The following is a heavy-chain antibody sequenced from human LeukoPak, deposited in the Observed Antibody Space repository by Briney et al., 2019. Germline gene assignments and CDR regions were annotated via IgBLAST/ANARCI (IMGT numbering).Heavy chain of an antibody. CDR1: GFTFSSYA. J-gene: IGHJ4*02. D-gene: IGHD3-3*01. Sequence: GGSLRLSCAASGFTFSSYAIHWVRQAPGKGLEWVAVISYDGSNEYYADSVKGRFTISRDNSKNTLYLQMSSLRAEDTAVYYCATDRGWRTSGYYLYYFEYWGQGTLVTYSS. CDR2: ISYDGSNE. V-gene: IGHV3-30*04. CDR3: ATDRGWRTSGYYLYYFEY.